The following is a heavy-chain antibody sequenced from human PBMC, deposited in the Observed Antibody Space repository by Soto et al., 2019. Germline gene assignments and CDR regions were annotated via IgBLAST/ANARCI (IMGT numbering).Heavy chain of an antibody. CDR2: IIPIFGTA. J-gene: IGHJ6*02. Sequence: QVQLVQSGAEVQKPGSSVKVSCKASGGTFSSYAISWVRQAPGQGLEWMGGIIPIFGTANYAQKFQGRVTITADESTSTAYMELSSLRSEDTAVYYCARDLWVIHLSSYYYYGMDVWGQGTTVTVSS. V-gene: IGHV1-69*01. CDR3: ARDLWVIHLSSYYYYGMDV. CDR1: GGTFSSYA. D-gene: IGHD2-21*01.